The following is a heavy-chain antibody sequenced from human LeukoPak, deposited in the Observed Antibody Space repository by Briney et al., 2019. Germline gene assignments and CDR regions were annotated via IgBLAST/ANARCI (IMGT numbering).Heavy chain of an antibody. V-gene: IGHV3-30*04. CDR2: ISYDGSNK. Sequence: GGSLRLSCAAYGFTFSSYAMHWVRQAPGKGLEWLAVISYDGSNKYYADSVKGRFTISRDNSKNTLYLQMNSLRAEDTAVYYCARAGDSDYGDYTWANWGQGTLVTVSS. J-gene: IGHJ4*02. CDR1: GFTFSSYA. D-gene: IGHD4-17*01. CDR3: ARAGDSDYGDYTWAN.